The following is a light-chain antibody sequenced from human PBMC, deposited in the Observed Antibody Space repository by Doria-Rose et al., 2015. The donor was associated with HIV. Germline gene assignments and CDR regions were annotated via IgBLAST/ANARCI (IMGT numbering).Light chain of an antibody. CDR2: DGS. CDR1: QSFSSTY. CDR3: HQYGTSWT. Sequence: TQSPGTLSLSPGERATLSCRASQSFSSTYLAWYQQKPGQAPSLLIYDGSTRATGIPDRFGASGSGTDFTLTINRLEPEDFALYYCHQYGTSWTFGQGTKVDI. V-gene: IGKV3-20*01. J-gene: IGKJ1*01.